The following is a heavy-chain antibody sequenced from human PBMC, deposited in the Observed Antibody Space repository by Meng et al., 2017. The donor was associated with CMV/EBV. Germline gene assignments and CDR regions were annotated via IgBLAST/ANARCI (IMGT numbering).Heavy chain of an antibody. D-gene: IGHD3-3*01. Sequence: GESLKISCAASGFTFSSYSMNWVRQAPGKGLEWVSSISSSSSYIYYADSVKGRFTISRDNAKNPLYLQMNSLRAEDTAVYYCARDRLVRDTIFGVDYYGMDVWGQGTTVTVSS. CDR2: ISSSSSYI. V-gene: IGHV3-21*01. CDR1: GFTFSSYS. CDR3: ARDRLVRDTIFGVDYYGMDV. J-gene: IGHJ6*02.